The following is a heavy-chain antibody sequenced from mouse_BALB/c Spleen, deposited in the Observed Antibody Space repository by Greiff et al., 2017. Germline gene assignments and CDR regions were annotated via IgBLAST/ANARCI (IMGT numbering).Heavy chain of an antibody. V-gene: IGHV5-17*02. J-gene: IGHJ3*01. CDR2: ISSGSSTI. CDR3: ASAYYRYDGFAY. D-gene: IGHD2-14*01. Sequence: VQLKESGGGLVQPGGSRKLSCAASGFTFSSFGMHWVRQAPEKGLEWVAYISSGSSTIYYADTVKGRFTISRDNPKNTLFLQMTSLRSEDTAMYYCASAYYRYDGFAYWGQGTLVTVSA. CDR1: GFTFSSFG.